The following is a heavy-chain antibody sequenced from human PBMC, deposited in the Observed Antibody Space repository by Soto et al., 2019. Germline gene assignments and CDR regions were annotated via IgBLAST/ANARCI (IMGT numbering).Heavy chain of an antibody. Sequence: PSETLSLTCTVSGGSISSPNFYWSWIRQHPGKGLEWIGHIYYNGTTYYNPTLKSRVSISVDTSKNQFSLKLSSVTAADTAVYYCARGGSSPPEYFQHWGQGTLVTVSS. CDR1: GGSISSPNFY. D-gene: IGHD1-26*01. CDR3: ARGGSSPPEYFQH. CDR2: IYYNGTT. V-gene: IGHV4-31*03. J-gene: IGHJ1*01.